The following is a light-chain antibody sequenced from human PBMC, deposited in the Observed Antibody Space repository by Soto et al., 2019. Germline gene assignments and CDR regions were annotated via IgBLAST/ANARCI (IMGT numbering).Light chain of an antibody. CDR3: SSYAGSNNWV. CDR1: SSDVGGYFY. CDR2: EVT. V-gene: IGLV2-8*01. Sequence: QSALTQPPSASGSPGQSVTISCTGTSSDVGGYFYVSWYQQHPGKAPKLMIYEVTKRPSGVPDRFSGSKSGNTASLTVSGLQVEDEAEYYCSSYAGSNNWVFGGGTKLTVL. J-gene: IGLJ3*02.